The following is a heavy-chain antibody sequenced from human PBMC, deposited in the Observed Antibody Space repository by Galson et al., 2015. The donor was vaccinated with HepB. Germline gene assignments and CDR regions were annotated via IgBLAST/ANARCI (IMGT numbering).Heavy chain of an antibody. CDR3: ARGDCSGVSCYSFPNWFDP. Sequence: SLRLSCAASGFTFSSQSMNWVRQAPGKGLEWVSSISSTGTYIYYADSLRGRFTISRDNAKNSLYLQMDSLRVEDTAVYYCARGDCSGVSCYSFPNWFDPWGQGTLVTVSP. J-gene: IGHJ5*02. CDR2: ISSTGTYI. CDR1: GFTFSSQS. V-gene: IGHV3-21*01. D-gene: IGHD2-15*01.